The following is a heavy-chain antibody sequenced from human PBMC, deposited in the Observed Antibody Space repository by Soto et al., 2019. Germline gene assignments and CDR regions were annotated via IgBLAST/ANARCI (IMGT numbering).Heavy chain of an antibody. D-gene: IGHD4-17*01. CDR2: IYYSGST. CDR3: ATSIYDYGDYFRS. Sequence: SETLSLTCTVSGGSISSYYWSWIRQPPGKGLEWIGYIYYSGSTNYNPSLKSRVTISVDTSKNQFSLKLSSVTAAETAVYYCATSIYDYGDYFRSWGQGTLVTVSS. V-gene: IGHV4-59*01. J-gene: IGHJ4*02. CDR1: GGSISSYY.